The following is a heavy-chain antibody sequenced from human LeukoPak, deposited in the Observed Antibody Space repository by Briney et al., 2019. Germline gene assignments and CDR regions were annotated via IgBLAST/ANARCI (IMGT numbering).Heavy chain of an antibody. CDR2: ISGSAHKI. D-gene: IGHD5-18*01. Sequence: GGSLRLSCVASGITFSNYAVSWVRQAPGKGLDWVSVISGSAHKICYADSVKGRFTISRDNSENIVYLQMNKLSVEDTAVYYCAGRPTGYSSGYIHWGQGTLVTVSS. CDR3: AGRPTGYSSGYIH. J-gene: IGHJ4*02. CDR1: GITFSNYA. V-gene: IGHV3-23*01.